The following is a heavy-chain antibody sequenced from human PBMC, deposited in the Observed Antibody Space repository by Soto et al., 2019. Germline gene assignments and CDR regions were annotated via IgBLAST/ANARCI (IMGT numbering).Heavy chain of an antibody. CDR2: ISSSGITI. Sequence: ESGGGLVKPGGSLRLSCAASGFTFSDYYMSWIRQAPGKGLEWVSYISSSGITINYADSVKGRFTISRDNAKNSLYLQMNSLRAEDTAVYYCARGESQYSSSWYRNLFDYWGQGTLVTVSS. D-gene: IGHD6-13*01. V-gene: IGHV3-11*01. CDR3: ARGESQYSSSWYRNLFDY. CDR1: GFTFSDYY. J-gene: IGHJ4*02.